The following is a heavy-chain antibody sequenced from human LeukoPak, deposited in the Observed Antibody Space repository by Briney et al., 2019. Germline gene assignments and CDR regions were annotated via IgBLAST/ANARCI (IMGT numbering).Heavy chain of an antibody. V-gene: IGHV4-59*12. Sequence: SETLSLTCIVSGDSITSYYWTWIRQPPGKGLEWIGFVSYSGNTNYNPSLKGRVSMSVDTSKKQFSLRLSSVTAADTAVYYCARDRYYYDSSGYPYYFDYWGQGTLVTVSS. CDR3: ARDRYYYDSSGYPYYFDY. CDR1: GDSITSYY. D-gene: IGHD3-22*01. CDR2: VSYSGNT. J-gene: IGHJ4*02.